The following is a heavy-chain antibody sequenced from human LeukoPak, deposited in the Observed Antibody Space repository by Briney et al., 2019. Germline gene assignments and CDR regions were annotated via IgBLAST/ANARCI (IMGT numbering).Heavy chain of an antibody. D-gene: IGHD2-15*01. CDR3: ARSGYCSGGSCYESDY. V-gene: IGHV3-7*03. CDR2: IKQDGSEK. Sequence: GGXLRLSCADSGFTFSSYWMSWVRQAPGKGLDWVANIKQDGSEKNYVDSVKGRFTISRDNAKNSLYLQMNSLRAEDTAVYYCARSGYCSGGSCYESDYWGQGTLVTVSS. CDR1: GFTFSSYW. J-gene: IGHJ4*02.